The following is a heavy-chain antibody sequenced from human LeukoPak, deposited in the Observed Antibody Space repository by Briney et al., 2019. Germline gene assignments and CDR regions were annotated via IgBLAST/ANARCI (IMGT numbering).Heavy chain of an antibody. CDR3: ARDASRGFDT. J-gene: IGHJ4*02. CDR2: IKDDGRQK. CDR1: GFTFSRYW. Sequence: PGGSLRLSCAPSGFTFSRYWMTWVRQTPGKGLEWVAGIKDDGRQKYYVDSVKGRFTVSRDNAKSSAYLQMDSLRVEDTALYYCARDASRGFDTWGQGTLVTVSS. D-gene: IGHD5-24*01. V-gene: IGHV3-7*01.